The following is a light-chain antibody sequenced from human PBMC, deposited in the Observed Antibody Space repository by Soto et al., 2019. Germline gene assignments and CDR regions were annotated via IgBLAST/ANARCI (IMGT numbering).Light chain of an antibody. J-gene: IGLJ3*02. CDR1: SSDVGSYNL. CDR2: EGT. CDR3: CSYAGSTTWL. V-gene: IGLV2-23*01. Sequence: QSALTQPASVSGSPGQSITISCTGTSSDVGSYNLGSWYQQYPGKAPKLIIYEGTKRPSGVSNRFSGSKSGNTASLTISGLQAEDEADYYYCSYAGSTTWLFGGGTQLTVL.